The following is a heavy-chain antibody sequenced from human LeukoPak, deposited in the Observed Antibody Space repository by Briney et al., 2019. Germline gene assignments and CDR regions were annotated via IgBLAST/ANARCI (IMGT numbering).Heavy chain of an antibody. CDR1: GFTFSSYE. CDR2: ISSTGTNI. J-gene: IGHJ4*02. V-gene: IGHV3-48*03. Sequence: GGSLRLSCAASGFTFSSYEMNWVRQAPGKGLEWLSYISSTGTNIYYADSVKGRFTISRDNAKNSLYLQMNSLRDEDTAVYYCARDRSSSAAPSLSYWGQGALVTVSS. CDR3: ARDRSSSAAPSLSY. D-gene: IGHD6-13*01.